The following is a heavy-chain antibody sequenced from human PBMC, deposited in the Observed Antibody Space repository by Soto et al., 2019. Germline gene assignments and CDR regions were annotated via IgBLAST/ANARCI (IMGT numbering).Heavy chain of an antibody. CDR2: IAWNSDII. CDR3: AKDHYGSAIYGMDV. Sequence: EVQLVESGGGLVQPGRSLRLSCAASGFRFEDYAMHWVRQAPGTGLEWVSGIAWNSDIIGYADSVKGRFTISRDNGKNSLYLQMNSLRPEATALYYCAKDHYGSAIYGMDVWGQGTTVTVSS. J-gene: IGHJ6*02. V-gene: IGHV3-9*01. D-gene: IGHD3-10*01. CDR1: GFRFEDYA.